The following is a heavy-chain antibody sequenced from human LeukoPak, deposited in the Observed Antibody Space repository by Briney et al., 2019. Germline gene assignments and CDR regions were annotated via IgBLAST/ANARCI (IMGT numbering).Heavy chain of an antibody. CDR3: ARGEASSSWYAPLAFDI. CDR2: INHSGST. CDR1: GGSFSGYY. J-gene: IGHJ3*02. V-gene: IGHV4-34*01. D-gene: IGHD6-13*01. Sequence: SETLSLTCAVYGGSFSGYYWSWIRQPPGKGLEWIGEINHSGSTNYNPSLKSRVTISVDTSKNQFSLKLSSVTAADTAVYYCARGEASSSWYAPLAFDIWGQGTMVTVSS.